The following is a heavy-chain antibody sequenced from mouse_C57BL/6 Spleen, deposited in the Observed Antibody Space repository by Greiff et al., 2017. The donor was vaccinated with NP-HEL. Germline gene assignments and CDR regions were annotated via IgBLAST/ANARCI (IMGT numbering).Heavy chain of an antibody. D-gene: IGHD4-1*01. Sequence: EVQRVESGRGLVQPGGSLSLSCAASGFTFTDYYMSWVRQPPGKALEWLGFIRNKANGYTTEYSASVKGRFTISRDNSQSILYLQMNALRAEDSATYYCARSFTGFFDYWGQGTTLTVSS. CDR3: ARSFTGFFDY. CDR1: GFTFTDYY. J-gene: IGHJ2*01. CDR2: IRNKANGYTT. V-gene: IGHV7-3*01.